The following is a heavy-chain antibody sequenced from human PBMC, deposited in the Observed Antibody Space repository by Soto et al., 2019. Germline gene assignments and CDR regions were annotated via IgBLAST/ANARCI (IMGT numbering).Heavy chain of an antibody. V-gene: IGHV3-23*01. CDR2: ISYGGRTT. J-gene: IGHJ4*02. Sequence: EVQLLESGGGLVQPGGSLRLSCAASEFTFSNYAMSWVRQAPGKGLEWVSAISYGGRTTYYADSVKGRFTISRDNSKNTLYLQMNSLRAEDTAVYYCAKNPGYYYDSTGYHFDYWGQGTLVTVSS. CDR1: EFTFSNYA. D-gene: IGHD3-22*01. CDR3: AKNPGYYYDSTGYHFDY.